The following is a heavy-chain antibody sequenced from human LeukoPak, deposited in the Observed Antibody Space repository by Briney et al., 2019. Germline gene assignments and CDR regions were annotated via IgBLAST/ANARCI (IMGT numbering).Heavy chain of an antibody. CDR3: ARPDVLRYFDP. Sequence: SSETLSLTCTVSGGSISSSSYYWGWIRQPPGKGLEWIGSIYYSGSTYYNPSLKSRVTISVDTSKNQFSLKLSSVTAADTAVYYCARPDVLRYFDPWGQGTLVTVSS. V-gene: IGHV4-39*07. CDR1: GGSISSSSYY. CDR2: IYYSGST. D-gene: IGHD3-9*01. J-gene: IGHJ5*02.